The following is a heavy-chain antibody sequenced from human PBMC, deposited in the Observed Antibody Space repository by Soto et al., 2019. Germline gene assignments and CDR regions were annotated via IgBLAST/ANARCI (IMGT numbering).Heavy chain of an antibody. CDR3: ARGLFGPDV. V-gene: IGHV3-74*01. J-gene: IGHJ6*04. CDR2: IDNAGTDS. Sequence: EVQLVESGGGLVQPGGSLRLSCAASGFTFSGRSMHWVRQAPWKGLFWVSGIDNAGTDSTYADSVKGRFTSSRDNAKNTLYLKMNSLRDEDTAVYYCARGLFGPDVWGKGTTVTVSS. D-gene: IGHD3-10*02. CDR1: GFTFSGRS.